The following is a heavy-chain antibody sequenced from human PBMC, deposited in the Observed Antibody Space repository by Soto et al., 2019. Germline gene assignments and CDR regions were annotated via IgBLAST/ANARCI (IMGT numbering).Heavy chain of an antibody. CDR2: INPNSGGT. J-gene: IGHJ6*02. Sequence: GASVKVSCKASGYTFTGYFLHWVRQAPGQGLEWMGWINPNSGGTNYAQKFQGRVTMTRDTSISTAYMELSSLRSDDTAVYYCARVMYYDSSEGYSYGMDVCGQGTTVTVSS. CDR1: GYTFTGYF. CDR3: ARVMYYDSSEGYSYGMDV. V-gene: IGHV1-2*02. D-gene: IGHD3-22*01.